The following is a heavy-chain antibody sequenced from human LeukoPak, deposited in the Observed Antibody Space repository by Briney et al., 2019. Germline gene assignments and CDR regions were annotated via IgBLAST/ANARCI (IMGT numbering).Heavy chain of an antibody. D-gene: IGHD4-17*01. Sequence: PSETLSLTCTVSGGSISSYYWSWIRQPPGKGLEWIGYIYYSGSTNYNPSLKSRVTISVDTSKNQFSLKLSSVTAADTAVYYCARGIYGAVDYFDYWGQGTLVTVSS. CDR3: ARGIYGAVDYFDY. CDR2: IYYSGST. J-gene: IGHJ4*02. CDR1: GGSISSYY. V-gene: IGHV4-59*01.